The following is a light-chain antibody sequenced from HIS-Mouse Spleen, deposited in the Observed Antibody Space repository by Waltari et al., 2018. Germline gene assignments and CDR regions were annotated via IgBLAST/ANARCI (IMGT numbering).Light chain of an antibody. CDR3: QQLNSYLPFT. V-gene: IGKV1-9*01. CDR2: AAS. CDR1: QGISSY. Sequence: DIQLTQSPSFLSASVGDRVPITCRASQGISSYLAWYQQKPGKAPKLLIYAASTLQSGVPSRFSGSGSGTEFTLTISSLQPEDFATYYCQQLNSYLPFTFGPGTKVDIK. J-gene: IGKJ3*01.